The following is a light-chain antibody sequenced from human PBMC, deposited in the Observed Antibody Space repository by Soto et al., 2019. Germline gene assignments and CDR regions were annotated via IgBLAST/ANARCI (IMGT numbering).Light chain of an antibody. CDR2: AAS. V-gene: IGKV1-39*01. J-gene: IGKJ1*01. Sequence: DIQMTQSPSSLSASVGDRVTITCRASQSISSYLNWYQQKPGKAPKLLIYAASSLQSGVPSRFSGSGSGTDFTLTISSLQPVDFATYYCQQSYSTPRTFGQGTKVEI. CDR3: QQSYSTPRT. CDR1: QSISSY.